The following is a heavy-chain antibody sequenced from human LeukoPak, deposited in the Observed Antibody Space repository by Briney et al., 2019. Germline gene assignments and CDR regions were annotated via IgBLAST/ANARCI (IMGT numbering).Heavy chain of an antibody. J-gene: IGHJ3*02. Sequence: AGGSLRLSCAASGFTFSSYSMNWVRQAPGKGLEWVSSISSSSSYIYYADSVKGRFTISRDNAKNSLYLQMNSLRAEDTAVYYCARQAGDAFDIWGQGTMVTVSS. D-gene: IGHD6-19*01. CDR3: ARQAGDAFDI. V-gene: IGHV3-21*01. CDR1: GFTFSSYS. CDR2: ISSSSSYI.